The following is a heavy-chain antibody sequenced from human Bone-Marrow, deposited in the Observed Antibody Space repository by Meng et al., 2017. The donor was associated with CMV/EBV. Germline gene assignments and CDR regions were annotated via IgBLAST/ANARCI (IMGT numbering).Heavy chain of an antibody. CDR2: LYYSGST. J-gene: IGHJ1*01. V-gene: IGHV4-59*01. Sequence: GSLRLSCTVSGGSISSYYWSWIRQPPGKGLQWIVYLYYSGSTNYNPSLKTRVAISVDTSKNQFSLNLSSVTAADTAVEYYNDSRDYYSNYEILQYWGQGTLVTVSS. CDR1: GGSISSYY. CDR3: NDSRDYYSNYEILQY. D-gene: IGHD3-22*01.